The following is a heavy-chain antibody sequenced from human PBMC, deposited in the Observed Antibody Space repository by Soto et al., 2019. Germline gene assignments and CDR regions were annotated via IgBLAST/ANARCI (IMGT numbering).Heavy chain of an antibody. J-gene: IGHJ6*02. CDR1: GFTFRNYA. CDR2: IAYDGSNA. V-gene: IGHV3-30-3*01. D-gene: IGHD2-15*01. CDR3: ARGDREDILVVVGARPGEYGIDI. Sequence: QVQLVESGGGVVQPGGSLRLSCAASGFTFRNYAMHWVRQAPGKGLECLAVIAYDGSNAFYRDSVKGRFTISRDNSKNTMYLHMKSLRSEDTGVYYCARGDREDILVVVGARPGEYGIDIWGQGTKVTVSS.